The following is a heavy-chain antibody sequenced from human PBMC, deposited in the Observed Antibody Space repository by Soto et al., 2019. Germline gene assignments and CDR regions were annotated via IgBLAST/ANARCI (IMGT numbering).Heavy chain of an antibody. CDR3: ARDGSDYGGKENAFDI. Sequence: SVKVSCKASGGTFSSYAISWVRQAPGQGLEWMGGIIPIFGTANYAQKFQGRVTITADESTSTAYMELSSLRSEDTAVYYCARDGSDYGGKENAFDIWGQGTMVPVSS. CDR1: GGTFSSYA. V-gene: IGHV1-69*13. D-gene: IGHD4-17*01. J-gene: IGHJ3*02. CDR2: IIPIFGTA.